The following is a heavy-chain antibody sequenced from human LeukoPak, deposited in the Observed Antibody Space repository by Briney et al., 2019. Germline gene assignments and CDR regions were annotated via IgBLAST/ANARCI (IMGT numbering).Heavy chain of an antibody. J-gene: IGHJ4*02. Sequence: PSETLSLTCAVYGGSFSGYYWSWIRQPPGKGLGWIGEINHSGSTNYNPSLKSRVTISVDTSKNQFSLKLSSVTAADTAVYYCARGGDDCSGGSCPKDNDYWGQGTLVTVSS. CDR3: ARGGDDCSGGSCPKDNDY. D-gene: IGHD2-15*01. CDR2: INHSGST. CDR1: GGSFSGYY. V-gene: IGHV4-34*01.